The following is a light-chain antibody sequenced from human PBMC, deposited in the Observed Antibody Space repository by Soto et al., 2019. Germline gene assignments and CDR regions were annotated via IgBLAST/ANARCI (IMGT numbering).Light chain of an antibody. CDR3: CSYAGRYSWV. J-gene: IGLJ2*01. CDR2: DVS. CDR1: SSDVGGWNY. Sequence: QSVLTQPHSVSGSPGQSVTFSCTGTSSDVGGWNYVSWYQQNPGIAPKLIIYDVSTRPSGVPDRFSGSKSGNTASLTISGLRAEDEADYYCCSYAGRYSWVFGGGTKLTVL. V-gene: IGLV2-11*01.